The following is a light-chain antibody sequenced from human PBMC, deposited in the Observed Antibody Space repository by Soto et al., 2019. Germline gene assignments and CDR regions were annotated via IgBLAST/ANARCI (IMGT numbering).Light chain of an antibody. CDR1: QSISSW. V-gene: IGKV1-5*03. CDR3: QQYNSYVA. J-gene: IGKJ1*01. CDR2: KAS. Sequence: DIQMTQSPSTLSASVGDRVTITCRASQSISSWLAWYQQKPGKAPKLLIYKASSLESGVPSRFSGSGSGTEFTLTISSLQHDDFATYYCQQYNSYVAFGQGTKVDIK.